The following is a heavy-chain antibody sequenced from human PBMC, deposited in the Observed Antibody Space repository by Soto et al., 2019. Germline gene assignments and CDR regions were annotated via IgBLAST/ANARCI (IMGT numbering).Heavy chain of an antibody. CDR3: AKELEAPPRFGELLSNGEAFDI. V-gene: IGHV3-23*01. D-gene: IGHD3-10*01. Sequence: VGSLRLSCAASGFTFSSYAMSWVRQAPGKGLEWVSAISGSGGSTYYADSVKGRFTISRDNSKNTLYLQMNSLRAEDTAVYYCAKELEAPPRFGELLSNGEAFDIWGQGTMVTVS. J-gene: IGHJ3*02. CDR2: ISGSGGST. CDR1: GFTFSSYA.